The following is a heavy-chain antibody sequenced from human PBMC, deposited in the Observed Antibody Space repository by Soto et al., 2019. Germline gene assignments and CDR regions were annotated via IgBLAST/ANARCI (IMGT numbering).Heavy chain of an antibody. Sequence: SETLSLTCTVSGGSISSYYWSWIRQPPGKGLEWIGYIFYSGSTNYNPSLKSRVTISVDTSKNQFSLKLSSVTAADTAVYYCARASSTRGYSYGYWFDPWGQGTLVTVSS. CDR1: GGSISSYY. J-gene: IGHJ5*02. D-gene: IGHD5-18*01. CDR2: IFYSGST. CDR3: ARASSTRGYSYGYWFDP. V-gene: IGHV4-59*12.